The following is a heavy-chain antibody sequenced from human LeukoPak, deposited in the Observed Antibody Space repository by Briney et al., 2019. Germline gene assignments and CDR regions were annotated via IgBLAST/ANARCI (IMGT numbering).Heavy chain of an antibody. CDR2: IKHDGSEG. CDR1: GFTFSDFW. V-gene: IGHV3-7*01. D-gene: IGHD3-22*01. J-gene: IGHJ4*02. Sequence: GGSLRLSCAGSGFTFSDFWMTWVRQTPGKGLQWVANIKHDGSEGFYVDSVKGRFTISRDNAKNSVYLQMKSLRAEDTAVYYCARDQANYFDDSGFSTYWGQGTLVTVSS. CDR3: ARDQANYFDDSGFSTY.